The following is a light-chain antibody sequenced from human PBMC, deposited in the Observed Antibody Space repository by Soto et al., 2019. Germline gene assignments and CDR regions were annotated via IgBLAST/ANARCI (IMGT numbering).Light chain of an antibody. V-gene: IGLV2-14*03. J-gene: IGLJ2*01. CDR1: SSDIGGYKF. CDR2: EDT. CDR3: STYTATPTLI. Sequence: QSALTQPASISGSPGQSLTIPCTATSSDIGGYKFVSWYQQHPGKTPKLIIYEDTYRPSGISERFSGSKSVNTASLPISGLQADDEAEYYCSTYTATPTLIFGGVTKVTVL.